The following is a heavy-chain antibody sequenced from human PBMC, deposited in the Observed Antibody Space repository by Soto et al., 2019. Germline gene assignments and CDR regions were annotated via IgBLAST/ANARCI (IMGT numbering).Heavy chain of an antibody. CDR3: AHRRVGAGSDWDVGVIDY. CDR2: IYWDDDR. D-gene: IGHD2-15*01. Sequence: QIILKESGPTRVKPSQTLALTCDFSGFSLSNSGVGVGWIRQPPGKALECLGIIYWDDDRRYSPSLKNRLTITKEPSKKAVVLTIRNMDPEDTGTYYFAHRRVGAGSDWDVGVIDYWGQGFLVNVSS. J-gene: IGHJ4*02. CDR1: GFSLSNSGVG. V-gene: IGHV2-5*02.